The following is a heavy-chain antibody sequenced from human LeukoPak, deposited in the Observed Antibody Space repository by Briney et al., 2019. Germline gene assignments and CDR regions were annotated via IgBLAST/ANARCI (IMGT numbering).Heavy chain of an antibody. CDR3: ARDKFGFVYSSSSFGEFDY. V-gene: IGHV3-48*04. J-gene: IGHJ4*02. D-gene: IGHD6-6*01. CDR1: GFTFSSYS. CDR2: ISSSSSTI. Sequence: GGSLRLSCAASGFTFSSYSMNWVRQAPGKGLEWVSYISSSSSTIYYADSVKGRFTISRDNAKNSLYLQMNSLRAEDTAVYYCARDKFGFVYSSSSFGEFDYWGQGTLVTVSP.